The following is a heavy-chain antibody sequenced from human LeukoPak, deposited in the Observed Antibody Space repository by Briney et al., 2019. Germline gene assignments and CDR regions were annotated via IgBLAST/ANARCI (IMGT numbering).Heavy chain of an antibody. J-gene: IGHJ4*02. D-gene: IGHD6-19*01. Sequence: GGSLRLSCAASGFTFSSYWMNWARQAPGKGLEWVASINHNGNVNYYVDSVRGRFTISRDNAKNSLYLQMNSLRAGDTAVYYCARVDSSGWSDFDYWGQGTLVTVSS. CDR1: GFTFSSYW. CDR2: INHNGNVN. CDR3: ARVDSSGWSDFDY. V-gene: IGHV3-7*01.